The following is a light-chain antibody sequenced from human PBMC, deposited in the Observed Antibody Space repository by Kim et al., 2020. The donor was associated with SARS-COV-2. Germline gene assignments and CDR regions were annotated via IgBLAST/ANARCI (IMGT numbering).Light chain of an antibody. J-gene: IGKJ1*01. CDR3: LQDYNYPWT. CDR1: QGIRND. Sequence: ASVGDSVTITRRTRQGIRNDLGWYQQKPGKAPKLLIYAASSLQSGVPSRFSGSGSGTDFTLTISSLQPEDFATYYCLQDYNYPWTFGQGTKVDIK. CDR2: AAS. V-gene: IGKV1-6*01.